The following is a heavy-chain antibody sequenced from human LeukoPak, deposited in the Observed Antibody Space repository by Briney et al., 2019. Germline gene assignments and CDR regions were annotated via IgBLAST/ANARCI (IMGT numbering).Heavy chain of an antibody. J-gene: IGHJ4*02. CDR2: VYYSGST. CDR1: GGSISSYY. Sequence: SETLSLTCTVSGGSISSYYWSWIRQPPGKGLEWIGYVYYSGSTNYNPSLKSRVTISVDTSKNQFSLKLSSVTAADTAVYYCARLRWIQLWPYYFDYWGQGTLVTVSS. D-gene: IGHD5-18*01. V-gene: IGHV4-59*01. CDR3: ARLRWIQLWPYYFDY.